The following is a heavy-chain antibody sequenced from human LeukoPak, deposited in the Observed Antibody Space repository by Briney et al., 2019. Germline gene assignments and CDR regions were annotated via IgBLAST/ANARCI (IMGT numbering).Heavy chain of an antibody. CDR2: ISGSGGST. CDR3: AREVRAYYDSSGTFDY. D-gene: IGHD3-22*01. J-gene: IGHJ4*02. V-gene: IGHV3-23*01. Sequence: PGGSLRLSCAASGFTFSSYGMSWVRQAPGKGLEWVSAISGSGGSTYYADSVKGRFTISRDNSKNTLYLQMNSLRAEDTAVYYCAREVRAYYDSSGTFDYWGQGTLVTVSS. CDR1: GFTFSSYG.